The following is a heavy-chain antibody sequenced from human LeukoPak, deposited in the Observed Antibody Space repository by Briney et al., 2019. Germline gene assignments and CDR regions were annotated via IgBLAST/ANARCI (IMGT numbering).Heavy chain of an antibody. V-gene: IGHV3-23*01. CDR2: INSGGDNT. CDR1: GFAFSIYA. J-gene: IGHJ4*02. CDR3: AKGSSPLGFFDY. Sequence: HPGGSLRLSCTASGFAFSIYAISWVRQAPGKGLEWVSAINSGGDNTHYADSVKGRFTISRDNTKNTLYLQMNSVRAEDTAVYYCAKGSSPLGFFDYWGQGTLVTVSS. D-gene: IGHD6-13*01.